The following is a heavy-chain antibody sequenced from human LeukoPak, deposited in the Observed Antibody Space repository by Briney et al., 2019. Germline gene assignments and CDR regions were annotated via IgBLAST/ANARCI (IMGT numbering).Heavy chain of an antibody. Sequence: SETLSLTCAVYGGSFSCYYWSWIRQPPGKGLEWIGEINHSGSTNYNPSLKSRVTISVDTSNNQFSLKLSSVTAADTAVYYCARAPWIQLWARRGFDYWGQGTLVTASS. V-gene: IGHV4-34*01. J-gene: IGHJ4*02. CDR2: INHSGST. D-gene: IGHD5-18*01. CDR3: ARAPWIQLWARRGFDY. CDR1: GGSFSCYY.